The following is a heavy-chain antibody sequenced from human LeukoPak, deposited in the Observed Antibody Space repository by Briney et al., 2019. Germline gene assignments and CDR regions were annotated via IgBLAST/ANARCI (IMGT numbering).Heavy chain of an antibody. CDR1: GYTFTSYG. CDR2: ISAYNGNT. Sequence: ASVKVSCKASGYTFTSYGISWVRQAPGQGLEWMGWISAYNGNTNYAQKLQGRFTMTTDTSTSTANMELRSLRSDDTAVYYCARAVAGYGTWLDYWGQGTLVTVSS. CDR3: ARAVAGYGTWLDY. D-gene: IGHD6-19*01. J-gene: IGHJ4*02. V-gene: IGHV1-18*01.